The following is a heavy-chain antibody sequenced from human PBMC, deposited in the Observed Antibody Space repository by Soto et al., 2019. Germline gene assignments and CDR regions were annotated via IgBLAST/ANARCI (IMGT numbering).Heavy chain of an antibody. V-gene: IGHV1-2*02. J-gene: IGHJ6*02. CDR2: SNPNNGDT. D-gene: IGHD1-26*01. CDR1: GYSLTDYC. Sequence: GASVKVSCKASGYSLTDYCIHWVRQAPGQGPEWMGWSNPNNGDTSSGQNFRGRVSLSSDTSISTAYMELSGLRSDYTAMYYCARSSGSYSYYGMDVWGQGTTVTVSS. CDR3: ARSSGSYSYYGMDV.